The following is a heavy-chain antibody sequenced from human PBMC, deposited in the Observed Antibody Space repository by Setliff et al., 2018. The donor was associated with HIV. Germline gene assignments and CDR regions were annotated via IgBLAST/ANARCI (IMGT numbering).Heavy chain of an antibody. CDR1: GFSISSRYY. CDR2: IYHTGST. V-gene: IGHV4-38-2*02. Sequence: SETLSLTCDVSGFSISSRYYWGWIRQSPGKGLEWIGNIYHTGSTNYNPSLKSRVTMSVDTSKNQFSLKLSSVTAADTAVFYCARDRTGGTFDIWGQGTMVTVSS. D-gene: IGHD3-16*01. J-gene: IGHJ3*02. CDR3: ARDRTGGTFDI.